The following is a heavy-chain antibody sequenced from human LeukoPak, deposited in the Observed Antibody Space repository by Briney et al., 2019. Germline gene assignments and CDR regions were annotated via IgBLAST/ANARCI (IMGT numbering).Heavy chain of an antibody. CDR2: IIPIFGTA. D-gene: IGHD2-8*02. J-gene: IGHJ4*02. Sequence: SVKVSCKASGGTLSSYAISWVRQAPGQGLEWMGGIIPIFGTANYAQKFQGRVTITADESTSTAYMELSSLRSEDTAVYYCAQDCTGGVCYPPPLSYWGQGTLVTVSS. V-gene: IGHV1-69*13. CDR3: AQDCTGGVCYPPPLSY. CDR1: GGTLSSYA.